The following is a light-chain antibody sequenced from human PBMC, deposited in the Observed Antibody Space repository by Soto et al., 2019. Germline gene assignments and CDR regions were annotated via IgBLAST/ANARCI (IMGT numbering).Light chain of an antibody. J-gene: IGKJ2*01. V-gene: IGKV3-15*01. CDR1: QSVSDK. CDR3: QHYNYWPYT. CDR2: DAS. Sequence: EIVMTQSPATLSVSPGERATLSCRASQSVSDKLAWYQQKPGQAPRLLIYDASTRATGVPARFSGSGSGTDFTLTISSLQSEDFAVYYCQHYNYWPYTFGQGTKVDIK.